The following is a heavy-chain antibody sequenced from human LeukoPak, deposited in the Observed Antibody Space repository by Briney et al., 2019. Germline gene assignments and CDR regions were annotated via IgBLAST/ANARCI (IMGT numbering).Heavy chain of an antibody. Sequence: SETLSLTCTVSGGSISSYYWSWIRQPPGKGLEGIGYIYYSGSTNYNPSLKSRVTISVDTSKNQFSLKLSSVTAADTAVYYCARVGDGYNVDHWGQGTLVTVSS. V-gene: IGHV4-59*01. D-gene: IGHD5-24*01. CDR2: IYYSGST. CDR1: GGSISSYY. J-gene: IGHJ4*02. CDR3: ARVGDGYNVDH.